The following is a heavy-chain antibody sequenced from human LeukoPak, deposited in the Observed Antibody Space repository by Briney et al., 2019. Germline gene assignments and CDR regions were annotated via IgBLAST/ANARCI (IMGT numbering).Heavy chain of an antibody. CDR2: SNAGNGNT. D-gene: IGHD3-10*01. CDR1: GYTFTSYA. Sequence: ASVKVSCKASGYTFTSYAMHWVRQAPGQRLEWMGWSNAGNGNTKYSQEFQGRVTITRDTSTSTVYMELSSLRSEDTAVYYCAQGPYGSGGNYWGQGTLVTVSS. J-gene: IGHJ4*02. CDR3: AQGPYGSGGNY. V-gene: IGHV1-3*02.